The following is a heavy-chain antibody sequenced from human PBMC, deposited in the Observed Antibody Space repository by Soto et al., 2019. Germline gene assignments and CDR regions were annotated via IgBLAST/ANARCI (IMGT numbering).Heavy chain of an antibody. Sequence: QVQLVESGGGVVQPGRSLRLSCAASGFTFSNYGMHWVRQAPGKGLEWVAVILNDGSNRYHADSVKDRFTISRDNSKNXXXXQXXXLRXXXXXXXXXXXXXEYSGNGMDVWGQGTTVTVS. V-gene: IGHV3-33*01. CDR3: XXXXEYSGNGMDV. D-gene: IGHD3-10*01. CDR1: GFTFSNYG. CDR2: ILNDGSNR. J-gene: IGHJ6*02.